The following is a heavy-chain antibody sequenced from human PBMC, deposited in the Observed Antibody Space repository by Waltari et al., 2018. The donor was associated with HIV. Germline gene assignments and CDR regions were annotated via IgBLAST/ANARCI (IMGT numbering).Heavy chain of an antibody. D-gene: IGHD3-10*01. CDR1: GFLVRTNH. CDR2: MYCGGTT. J-gene: IGHJ6*02. CDR3: ARDPVDGSGSYRMDV. V-gene: IGHV3-53*01. Sequence: EVQLVESGGGLIQPGGSLRLSCAASGFLVRTNHRNWVRQAPGKGLEWVSLMYCGGTTFYADSVKGRFTISRDTIKNTMYLQMDSLRAEDTAVYYCARDPVDGSGSYRMDVWGQGTTVTVSS.